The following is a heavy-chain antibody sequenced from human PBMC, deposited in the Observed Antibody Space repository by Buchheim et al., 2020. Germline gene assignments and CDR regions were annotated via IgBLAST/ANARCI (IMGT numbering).Heavy chain of an antibody. J-gene: IGHJ6*02. V-gene: IGHV3-30*18. CDR2: ISYDGSNK. CDR1: GFTFSSYG. D-gene: IGHD2-2*01. Sequence: QVQLVESGGGAVQPGRSLRLSCAASGFTFSSYGMHWVRQAPGKGLEWVAVISYDGSNKYYADSVKGRFTISRDNSKNTLYLQMNSLRAEDTAVYYCAKAFKEVVPAAMTIYYGMDVWGQGTT. CDR3: AKAFKEVVPAAMTIYYGMDV.